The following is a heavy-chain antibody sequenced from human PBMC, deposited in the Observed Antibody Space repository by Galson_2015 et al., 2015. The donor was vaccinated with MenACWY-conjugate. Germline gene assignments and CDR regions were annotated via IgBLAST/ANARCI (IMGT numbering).Heavy chain of an antibody. V-gene: IGHV4-39*01. J-gene: IGHJ3*02. D-gene: IGHD2-2*01. Sequence: KGLEWIGSIYYSGSTYYNPSLKSRVTISVDTSKNQFSLKLTSVTAADTAVYYCARPRSSTCSRCGFDIWGQGTMVTVSS. CDR2: IYYSGST. CDR3: ARPRSSTCSRCGFDI.